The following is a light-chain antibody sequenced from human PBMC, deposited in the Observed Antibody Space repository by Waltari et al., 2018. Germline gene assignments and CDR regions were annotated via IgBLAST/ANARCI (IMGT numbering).Light chain of an antibody. V-gene: IGLV2-8*01. CDR3: SSYAGGSSLM. CDR2: EVT. J-gene: IGLJ3*02. Sequence: QSALTQPPSASGSPGQSITISCTGISTDVGGYDPVFWYQQHPGKAPKLLIYEVTKRPPGVPVRFSGSKSDNTASLAVSGLQAEDEADYYCSSYAGGSSLMFGGGTKLTVL. CDR1: STDVGGYDP.